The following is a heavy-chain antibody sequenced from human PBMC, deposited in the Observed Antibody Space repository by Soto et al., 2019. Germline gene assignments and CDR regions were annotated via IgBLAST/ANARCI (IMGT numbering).Heavy chain of an antibody. CDR2: IVVGSGNT. CDR3: ATHRDGATYYFDY. CDR1: TFTFTSSA. J-gene: IGHJ4*02. D-gene: IGHD1-26*01. Sequence: QMQLVQSGPEVKKPGTSVKVSCKASTFTFTSSAVQWVRQARGQRLEWIGWIVVGSGNTKYAQNFQERRTIPRDMSSSTAYLELSSLRSEDTAVYYCATHRDGATYYFDYWGQGTLLTVSS. V-gene: IGHV1-58*01.